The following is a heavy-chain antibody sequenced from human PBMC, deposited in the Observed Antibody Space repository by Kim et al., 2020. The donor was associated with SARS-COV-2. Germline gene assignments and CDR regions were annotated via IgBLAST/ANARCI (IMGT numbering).Heavy chain of an antibody. V-gene: IGHV4-4*02. CDR1: GGSVSTHNW. Sequence: SETLSLTCAVSGGSVSTHNWWSWVRQSPGKGLEWIGEIYHSGSTNYNPSLKSRVTISVDKSKNQFSLKLNSVTAADTAVYYCVRAIADYNRTWDYWGQGT. CDR2: IYHSGST. J-gene: IGHJ4*02. CDR3: VRAIADYNRTWDY. D-gene: IGHD4-4*01.